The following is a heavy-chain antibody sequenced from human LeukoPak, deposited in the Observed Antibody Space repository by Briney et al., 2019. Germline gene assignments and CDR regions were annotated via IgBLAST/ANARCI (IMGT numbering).Heavy chain of an antibody. V-gene: IGHV3-66*01. CDR3: ARDQVRSGYSPALSY. Sequence: GGSLRLSCAASGFTVSSNYMSWVRQAPGQELEWVSVIYSGGSTYYADSVKGRFTISRDNSKNTVHLQMNSLRAEDTAVYYCARDQVRSGYSPALSYWGQGTLVTVSS. J-gene: IGHJ4*02. CDR1: GFTVSSNY. CDR2: IYSGGST. D-gene: IGHD5-12*01.